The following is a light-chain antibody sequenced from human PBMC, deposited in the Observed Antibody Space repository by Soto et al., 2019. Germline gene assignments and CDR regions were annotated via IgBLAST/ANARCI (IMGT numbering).Light chain of an antibody. V-gene: IGKV3-15*01. Sequence: EIVMTQSPATLSVSPGERATLSRRASQSVSSNLAWYQQKPGQAPRLLIYGASTRATGIPARFSGSGSGTEFTLTISSLQSEDFAVYYCQQYNNWPPVFGQGTKVEIK. CDR2: GAS. CDR1: QSVSSN. J-gene: IGKJ1*01. CDR3: QQYNNWPPV.